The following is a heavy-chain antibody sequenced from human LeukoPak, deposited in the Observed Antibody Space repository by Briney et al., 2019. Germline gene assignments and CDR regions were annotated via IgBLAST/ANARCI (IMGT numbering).Heavy chain of an antibody. CDR1: GGTLSSYA. J-gene: IGHJ4*02. Sequence: SVKVSCKASGGTLSSYAISWVRQAPGQGLEWMGGIIPIFGTANYAQKFQGRVTITADESTSTAYMELSSLRSEDTAVYYCARDVRGYSYGLASFDYWDQGTLVTVSS. CDR3: ARDVRGYSYGLASFDY. D-gene: IGHD5-18*01. V-gene: IGHV1-69*01. CDR2: IIPIFGTA.